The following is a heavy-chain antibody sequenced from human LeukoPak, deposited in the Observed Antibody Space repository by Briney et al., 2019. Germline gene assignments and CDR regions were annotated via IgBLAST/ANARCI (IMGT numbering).Heavy chain of an antibody. V-gene: IGHV4-34*01. Sequence: SETLSLTCTVSGGSISSYYWSWIRQPPGKGLEWIGEINHSGSTNYNPSLKSRVTISVDTSKNQFSLKLSSVTAADTAVYYCARAKAMDYWGQGTLVTVSS. CDR2: INHSGST. CDR3: ARAKAMDY. CDR1: GGSISSYY. J-gene: IGHJ4*02.